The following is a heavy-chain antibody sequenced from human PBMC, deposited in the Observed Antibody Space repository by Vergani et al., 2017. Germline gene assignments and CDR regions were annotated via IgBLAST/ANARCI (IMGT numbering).Heavy chain of an antibody. D-gene: IGHD3-16*02. CDR3: ARRSYDYVWGSYRYSLDYYYGMDV. CDR2: ISGSGGST. J-gene: IGHJ6*02. CDR1: GFTFSSYA. Sequence: EVQLLESGGGLVQPGGSLRLSCAASGFTFSSYAMSWVRQAPGKGLEWVSAISGSGGSTYYADSVKGRFTISRDNSKNTLYLQMNSLRAEDTAVYYCARRSYDYVWGSYRYSLDYYYGMDVWGQGTTVTVSS. V-gene: IGHV3-23*01.